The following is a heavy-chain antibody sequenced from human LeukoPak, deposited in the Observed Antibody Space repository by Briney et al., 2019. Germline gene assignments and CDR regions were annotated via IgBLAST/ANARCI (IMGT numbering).Heavy chain of an antibody. V-gene: IGHV3-21*01. CDR1: GFTFSSYS. D-gene: IGHD3-10*01. Sequence: GGSLTLSCAPSGFTFSSYSMNWVRQPPGKGREWVSSISSSSSYIYYADSVKGRFTISRDKDKNSPYLQMNSLRAEDTAVYYCATVTSGLTYFDYWGQGTLVTVSS. CDR3: ATVTSGLTYFDY. CDR2: ISSSSSYI. J-gene: IGHJ4*02.